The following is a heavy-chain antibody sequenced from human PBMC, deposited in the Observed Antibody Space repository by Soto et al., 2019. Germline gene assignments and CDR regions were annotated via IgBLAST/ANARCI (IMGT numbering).Heavy chain of an antibody. V-gene: IGHV3-53*01. CDR3: ATWLQREHAFDI. D-gene: IGHD1-1*01. CDR2: LYSSDGT. CDR1: GFSCSGKKY. Sequence: XGSLKLSCAASGFSCSGKKYLTCVRQSPGKGLEWVSALYSSDGTYYADSVKGRFSVSRDNSKNTFYLQLHSLRPEDTALYFCATWLQREHAFDIWGLGTMVSVSS. J-gene: IGHJ3*02.